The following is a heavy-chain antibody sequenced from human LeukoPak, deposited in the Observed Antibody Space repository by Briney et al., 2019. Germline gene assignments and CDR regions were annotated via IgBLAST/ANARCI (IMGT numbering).Heavy chain of an antibody. J-gene: IGHJ4*02. CDR3: ARDRGAGTDY. V-gene: IGHV3-53*01. D-gene: IGHD3-16*01. CDR1: GFSGSSTY. CDR2: IFAGGNT. Sequence: GGSLRLSCAASGFSGSSTYMTWVRQAPGGGLDWVSVIFAGGNTYYGYCVKVRFTISRDDSKNTLYLQMNSLRVEDTAIYYCARDRGAGTDYWGQGTLVTVSS.